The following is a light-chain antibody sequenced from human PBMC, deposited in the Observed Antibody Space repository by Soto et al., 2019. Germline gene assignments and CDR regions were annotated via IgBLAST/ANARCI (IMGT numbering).Light chain of an antibody. CDR3: CSYAGSFVV. CDR1: SSDVGGYNY. Sequence: QSALTQPRSMSGSPGQSVTISCTETSSDVGGYNYVSWYQQHPGKAPKLMIFDVSKRPSGVPDRFSGSKSGNTASLTISGLQAEDEADYYCCSYAGSFVVFGGGTKLTVL. J-gene: IGLJ2*01. V-gene: IGLV2-11*01. CDR2: DVS.